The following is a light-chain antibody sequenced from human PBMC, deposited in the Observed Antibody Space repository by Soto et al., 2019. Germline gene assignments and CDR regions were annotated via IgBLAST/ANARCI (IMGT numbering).Light chain of an antibody. CDR3: LQYDSSPVT. J-gene: IGKJ1*01. V-gene: IGKV3-20*01. CDR2: GAS. Sequence: EIVLTQSPGPLSSSPGEIATLSCRASQSVSSNYLAWYQQKPGQAPRLLIYGASSRATGIPDRFSGSGSGTDFTLTIIRLEPEDVAVYSCLQYDSSPVTFGRGTKVEIK. CDR1: QSVSSNY.